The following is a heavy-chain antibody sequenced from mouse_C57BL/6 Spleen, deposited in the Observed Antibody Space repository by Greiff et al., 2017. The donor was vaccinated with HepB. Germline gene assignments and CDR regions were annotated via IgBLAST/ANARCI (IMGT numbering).Heavy chain of an antibody. V-gene: IGHV5-4*03. D-gene: IGHD2-3*01. CDR3: ARGGDGYYWYFDV. J-gene: IGHJ1*03. Sequence: DVKLVESGGGLVKPGGSLKLSCAASGFTFSSYAMSWVRQTPEKRLEWVATISDGGSYTYYPDNVKGRFTISRDNAKNNLYLQMSHLKSEDTAMYYCARGGDGYYWYFDVWGTGTTVTVSS. CDR1: GFTFSSYA. CDR2: ISDGGSYT.